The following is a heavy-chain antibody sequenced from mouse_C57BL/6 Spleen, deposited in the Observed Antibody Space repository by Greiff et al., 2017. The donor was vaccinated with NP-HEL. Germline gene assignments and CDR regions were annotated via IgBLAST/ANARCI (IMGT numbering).Heavy chain of an antibody. D-gene: IGHD2-5*01. CDR2: ISSGSSTI. V-gene: IGHV5-17*01. Sequence: EVKLVESGGGLVKPGGSLKLSCAASGFTFSDYGMHWVRQAPEQGLEWVAYISSGSSTIYYADTVKGRFTISRANAKNTLFLQMTSLRSEETARYYCARTPVYYSNYGYYFDDWGKGTTLTVSS. CDR3: ARTPVYYSNYGYYFDD. CDR1: GFTFSDYG. J-gene: IGHJ2*01.